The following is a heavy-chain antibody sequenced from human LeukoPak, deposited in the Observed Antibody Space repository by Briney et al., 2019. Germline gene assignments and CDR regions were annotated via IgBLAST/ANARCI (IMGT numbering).Heavy chain of an antibody. V-gene: IGHV3-7*01. D-gene: IGHD2-2*01. J-gene: IGHJ4*02. Sequence: PGGSLRRSCAASGFTTISYWMSWVRLAPGKGLEWVANVKQDGSEKYYVDSVKGRFTISRDNAKNSLYLQMNSLRAEDTAVYYCARALDSSSSRYQPFEYWGQGTLVTVSS. CDR2: VKQDGSEK. CDR1: GFTTISYW. CDR3: ARALDSSSSRYQPFEY.